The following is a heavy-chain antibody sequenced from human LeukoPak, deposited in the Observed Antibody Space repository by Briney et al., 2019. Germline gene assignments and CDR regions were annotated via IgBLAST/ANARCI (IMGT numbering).Heavy chain of an antibody. Sequence: GSLRLSCAASGFTFSNAWMSWIRQPPGKGLEWIGYIYYSGSTNYNPSLKSRVTISVDTSKNQFSLKLSSVTAADTAVYYCARDHYYGSGSYYPYYYYYMDVWGKGTTVTVSS. CDR2: IYYSGST. V-gene: IGHV4-59*01. CDR3: ARDHYYGSGSYYPYYYYYMDV. D-gene: IGHD3-10*01. J-gene: IGHJ6*03. CDR1: GFTFSNAW.